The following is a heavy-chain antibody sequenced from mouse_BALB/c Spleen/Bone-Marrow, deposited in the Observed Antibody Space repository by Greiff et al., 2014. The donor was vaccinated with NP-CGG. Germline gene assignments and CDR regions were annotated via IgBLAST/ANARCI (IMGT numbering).Heavy chain of an antibody. CDR1: GFTFSGYW. CDR2: IRLKSNNYAT. V-gene: IGHV6-6*02. CDR3: TRDWDDAMDY. Sequence: LQQSGGGLVQPGGSMKLSCVASGFTFSGYWMNWVRQSPEKGLEWVAEIRLKSNNYATHYAESVKGRFTISRDDSKSSVYLQMNNLRAEDTGIYYCTRDWDDAMDYWGQGTSVTVSS. J-gene: IGHJ4*01. D-gene: IGHD4-1*01.